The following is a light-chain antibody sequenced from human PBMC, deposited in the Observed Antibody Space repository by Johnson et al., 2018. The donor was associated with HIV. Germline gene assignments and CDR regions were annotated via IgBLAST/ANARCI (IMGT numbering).Light chain of an antibody. CDR3: GTWHSSLSAGGV. CDR2: END. V-gene: IGLV1-51*02. CDR1: SSNIGNAY. J-gene: IGLJ1*01. Sequence: QSVLTQPPSVSAAPGQKVTISCSGRSSNIGNAYVSWYQQLPGTAPKLLIYENDKRPSGIPDRFSGSKSATSATLAISGLQPGDEADYYCGTWHSSLSAGGVFGTGTKVTVL.